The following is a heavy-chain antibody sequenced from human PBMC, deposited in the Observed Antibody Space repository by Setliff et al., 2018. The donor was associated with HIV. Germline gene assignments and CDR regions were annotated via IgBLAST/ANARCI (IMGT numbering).Heavy chain of an antibody. V-gene: IGHV4-4*07. CDR1: GGSVTTYY. CDR2: IFPRGST. CDR3: VREECTSWPRVHY. D-gene: IGHD6-13*01. Sequence: PSETLSLTCTVSGGSVTTYYWSWIRQSPARGLEWIGNIFPRGSTNYNPSLKSRVTLSLDTSKNQFSLNVDSVTAADTAVYYCVREECTSWPRVHYWGQGALVTVSS. J-gene: IGHJ4*02.